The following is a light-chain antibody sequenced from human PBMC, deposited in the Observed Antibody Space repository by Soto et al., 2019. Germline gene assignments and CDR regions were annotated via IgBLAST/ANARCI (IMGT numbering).Light chain of an antibody. CDR1: QSVRSSF. CDR3: QHYGYSTWT. J-gene: IGKJ1*01. Sequence: IVLTQSPGTLSLSQGEGATLSCRASQSVRSSFLAWFQQRPGQAPRLLIFGASSRATGIPDRFSGGGSGTDFTLTISRLETEDFAVYYCQHYGYSTWTFGQGTKVDIK. CDR2: GAS. V-gene: IGKV3-20*01.